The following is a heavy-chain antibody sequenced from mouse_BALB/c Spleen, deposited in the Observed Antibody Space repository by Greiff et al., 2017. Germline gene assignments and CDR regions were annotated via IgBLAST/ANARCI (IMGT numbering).Heavy chain of an antibody. J-gene: IGHJ3*01. V-gene: IGHV1-87*01. CDR3: ARGGSSTWFAY. CDR2: IYPGDGDT. D-gene: IGHD1-1*01. CDR1: GYTFTSYW. Sequence: VKLMESGAELARPGASVKLSCKASGYTFTSYWMQWVKQRPGQGLEWIGAIYPGDGDTNYNGKFKGKATLTADKSSSTAYMQLSSLTSVDSAVYFCARGGSSTWFAYWGQGTLVTVSA.